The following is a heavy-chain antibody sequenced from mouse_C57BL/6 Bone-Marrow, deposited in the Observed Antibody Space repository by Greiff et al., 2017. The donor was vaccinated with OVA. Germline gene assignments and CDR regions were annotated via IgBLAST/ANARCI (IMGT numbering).Heavy chain of an antibody. CDR3: ARNYYYDGSAFDV. D-gene: IGHD1-1*01. J-gene: IGHJ1*03. CDR1: GYAFSSSW. V-gene: IGHV1-82*01. CDR2: IYPGDGDT. Sequence: VQLQQSGPELVKPGASVKISCKASGYAFSSSWMNWVKQRPGKGLEWIGRIYPGDGDTNYNGKFKGKATLTADKSSSTAYMQLSSLTSEDSAVYFCARNYYYDGSAFDVWGTGTTVTVSS.